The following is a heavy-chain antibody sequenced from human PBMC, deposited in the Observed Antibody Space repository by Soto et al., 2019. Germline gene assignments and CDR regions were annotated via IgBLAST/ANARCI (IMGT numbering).Heavy chain of an antibody. V-gene: IGHV4-31*11. J-gene: IGHJ5*02. D-gene: IGHD6-6*01. CDR3: AREDAARIERWFDA. CDR1: GGSIISASYS. CDR2: IYSSGST. Sequence: QVQLQESGPRLVKPSQTLSLSCAVSGGSIISASYSWNWIRQSPGRGLEWIGHIYSSGSTYYNPSLKSRVSISVDTSNNQFSLKLTSVTAADTAVYCCAREDAARIERWFDAWGQGILVTFSS.